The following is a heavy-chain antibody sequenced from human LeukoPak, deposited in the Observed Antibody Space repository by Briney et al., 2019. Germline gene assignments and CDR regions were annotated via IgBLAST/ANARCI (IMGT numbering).Heavy chain of an antibody. J-gene: IGHJ6*02. V-gene: IGHV3-30*18. CDR2: ISYDGGNK. Sequence: PGGSLRLSCAASGFTFSSYGMHWVRQAPGKGLEWVAVISYDGGNKYYADSVKGRFTISRDNSKNTLYLQMNSLRAEDTAVYYCAKDQGGIQLLSGWHYYYGMDVWGQGTTVTVSS. D-gene: IGHD5-18*01. CDR1: GFTFSSYG. CDR3: AKDQGGIQLLSGWHYYYGMDV.